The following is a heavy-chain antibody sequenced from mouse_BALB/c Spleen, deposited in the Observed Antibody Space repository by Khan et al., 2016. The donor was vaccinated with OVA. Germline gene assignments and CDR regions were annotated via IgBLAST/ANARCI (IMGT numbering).Heavy chain of an antibody. V-gene: IGHV3-2*02. CDR2: ISSSGST. CDR3: ARSARIKY. Sequence: EVQLVESGPGLVKPSQSLSLTCTVTGYSITSGYGWNWIRQFPGNKLEWMGYISSSGSTNYNPSLKMRISITRDTSKNQFFLQLNSVTTEDTATYYCARSARIKYWGQGTTLTGSS. CDR1: GYSITSGYG. J-gene: IGHJ2*01. D-gene: IGHD3-3*01.